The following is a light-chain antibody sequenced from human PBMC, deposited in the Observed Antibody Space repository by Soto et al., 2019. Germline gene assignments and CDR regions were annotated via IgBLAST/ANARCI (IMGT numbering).Light chain of an antibody. CDR2: GAS. V-gene: IGKV3-15*01. CDR1: RNIDSN. Sequence: EVLMTQSPATLSVSPGDRVTLSCWASRNIDSNLAWFQQKPGQAPRLVIYGASTRAAGLPARYSGSASGTEFTLTISSLQSEDFAVYYCQQYSSWPLTFGQGTKLEIK. J-gene: IGKJ2*01. CDR3: QQYSSWPLT.